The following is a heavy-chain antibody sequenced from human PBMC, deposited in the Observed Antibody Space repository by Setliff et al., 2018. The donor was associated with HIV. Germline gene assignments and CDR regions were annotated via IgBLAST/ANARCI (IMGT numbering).Heavy chain of an antibody. J-gene: IGHJ5*02. CDR3: ARVGGFGEFIENWFDP. Sequence: ASVKVSCKASGYTFTSFVMNWVRQAPGQGLEWMGWINTNTGNPTYAQGFTGRFVFSLDTSVSTAYLQISSLKAEDTAVYYCARVGGFGEFIENWFDPWGQGTLGTVSS. D-gene: IGHD3-10*01. V-gene: IGHV7-4-1*02. CDR1: GYTFTSFV. CDR2: INTNTGNP.